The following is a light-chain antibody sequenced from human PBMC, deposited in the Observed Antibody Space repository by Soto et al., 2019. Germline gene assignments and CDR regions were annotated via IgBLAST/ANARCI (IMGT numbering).Light chain of an antibody. CDR1: SSNIGGNY. Sequence: QSVLTQPPSAPGTPGQRVSLSCSGSSSNIGGNYVCWYQQLPGTAPKLLIYDTDQRPSGVPDRFSASKSGTSASLAISGLRSEDEADYYCAAWDDCLSGRVFVGGTQLTVL. CDR3: AAWDDCLSGRV. V-gene: IGLV1-47*02. J-gene: IGLJ2*01. CDR2: DTD.